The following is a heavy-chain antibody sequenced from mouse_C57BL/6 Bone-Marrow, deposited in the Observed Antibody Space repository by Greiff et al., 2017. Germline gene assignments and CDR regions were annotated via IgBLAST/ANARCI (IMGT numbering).Heavy chain of an antibody. CDR2: INPNNGGT. Sequence: EVQLQESGPELVKPGASVKISCKASGYTFTDYNMDWVKQSPGKSLEWIGDINPNNGGTIYNQKFKGKATLTVDKSSSTAYMELRSLTSEDTAVXYCARSGPDYYGSSYAYYFDDWGKGTTLTVSS. V-gene: IGHV1-18*01. D-gene: IGHD1-1*01. CDR1: GYTFTDYN. J-gene: IGHJ2*01. CDR3: ARSGPDYYGSSYAYYFDD.